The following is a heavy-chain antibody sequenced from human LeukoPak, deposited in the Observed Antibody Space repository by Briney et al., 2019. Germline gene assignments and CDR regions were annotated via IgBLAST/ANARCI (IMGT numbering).Heavy chain of an antibody. Sequence: ASVKVSCKASGYTFTSYDINWVRQATGQGLEWMGWMNPNSGNTGYAQKFQGRATITRNTSISTAYMELSSLRSEDTAVYYCARLQRIGRGNKWYYMDVWGKGTTVTVSS. V-gene: IGHV1-8*03. CDR1: GYTFTSYD. D-gene: IGHD3-16*01. CDR3: ARLQRIGRGNKWYYMDV. J-gene: IGHJ6*03. CDR2: MNPNSGNT.